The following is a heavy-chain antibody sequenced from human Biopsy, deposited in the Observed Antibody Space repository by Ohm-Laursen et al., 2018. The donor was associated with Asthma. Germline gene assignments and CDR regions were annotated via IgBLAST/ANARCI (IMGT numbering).Heavy chain of an antibody. V-gene: IGHV4-61*01. CDR2: IYYTGSA. J-gene: IGHJ6*02. CDR3: ARGPNYHGSGRAPIGMDV. Sequence: SETLSLTCTVSGGSVSTGSYYWSWIRQPPGKGLEWIGYIYYTGSANHNPSLKSRVTISVDTSKNQFSLRLNSVTAADTAVYYCARGPNYHGSGRAPIGMDVWGQGTTVTVSS. CDR1: GGSVSTGSYY. D-gene: IGHD3-10*01.